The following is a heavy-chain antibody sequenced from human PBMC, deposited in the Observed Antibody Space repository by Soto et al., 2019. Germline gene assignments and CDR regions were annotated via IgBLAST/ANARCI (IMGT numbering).Heavy chain of an antibody. Sequence: PGGSLRLSCAVSGVTVSSNYMSWVRQAPGKGLEWVSVIYSGGSTYYADSVKGRFTISRDNSKNTLYLQMNSLRAEDTAVYYCAKDHHLEWFDPWGQGTLVTVSS. CDR2: IYSGGST. J-gene: IGHJ5*02. CDR3: AKDHHLEWFDP. CDR1: GVTVSSNY. V-gene: IGHV3-53*01.